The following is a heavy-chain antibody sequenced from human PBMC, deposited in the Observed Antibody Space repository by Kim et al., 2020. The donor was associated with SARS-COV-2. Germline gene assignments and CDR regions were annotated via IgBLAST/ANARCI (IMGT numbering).Heavy chain of an antibody. CDR3: ARGMTHRGGFDY. J-gene: IGHJ4*02. V-gene: IGHV3-11*01. D-gene: IGHD3-10*01. Sequence: YDADSVKGRFTISRDNAKNSLYLQMNSLRAEDTAVYYCARGMTHRGGFDYWGQGTLVTVSS.